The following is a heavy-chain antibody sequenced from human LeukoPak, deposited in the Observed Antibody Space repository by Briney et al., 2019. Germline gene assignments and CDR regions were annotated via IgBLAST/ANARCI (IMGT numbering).Heavy chain of an antibody. Sequence: PGGSLRLSCAASGFTFSFYDMPWVRQATVKVLEWVSGIGTAGDTYYPGSVKGRFTISRENAKNSLYLQMNTLRAGDTAMYYCAARPAYTSDLVYGFDIWGQGTMVTVSS. J-gene: IGHJ3*02. D-gene: IGHD6-19*01. V-gene: IGHV3-13*01. CDR1: GFTFSFYD. CDR3: AARPAYTSDLVYGFDI. CDR2: IGTAGDT.